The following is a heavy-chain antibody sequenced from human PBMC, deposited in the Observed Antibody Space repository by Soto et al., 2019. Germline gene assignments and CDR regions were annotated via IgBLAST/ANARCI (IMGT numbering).Heavy chain of an antibody. Sequence: PGGSLRLSCAASGGPFSTNAMNWVRQAPGKGLEWVSSISGSGGTTYYADSVKGRFTVSRDNSMNTLYLQMNRLRGEDTAVYYCAKVGSSGWSYYFDYWGQGTLVTVSS. CDR2: ISGSGGTT. CDR1: GGPFSTNA. D-gene: IGHD6-19*01. CDR3: AKVGSSGWSYYFDY. V-gene: IGHV3-23*01. J-gene: IGHJ4*02.